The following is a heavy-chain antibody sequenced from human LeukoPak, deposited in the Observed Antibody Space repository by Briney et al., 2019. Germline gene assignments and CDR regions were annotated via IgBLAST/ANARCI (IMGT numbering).Heavy chain of an antibody. CDR3: AREAAAGTNFDY. Sequence: TSETLSLTCTVSGYSISSGYYWVWIRQPPGKGLEWIGSISHSGSTYYNPSLKSRVTISVDTSKNHFSLNLTSVTAADTAVYYCAREAAAGTNFDYWGQGTLVTVSS. V-gene: IGHV4-38-2*02. CDR2: ISHSGST. D-gene: IGHD6-13*01. J-gene: IGHJ4*02. CDR1: GYSISSGYY.